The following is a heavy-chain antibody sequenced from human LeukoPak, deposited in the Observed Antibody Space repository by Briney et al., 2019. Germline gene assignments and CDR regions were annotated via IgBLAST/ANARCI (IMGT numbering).Heavy chain of an antibody. J-gene: IGHJ3*01. V-gene: IGHV4-59*01. CDR3: ARISSSNWYNERGAFDV. CDR2: AYYTGST. D-gene: IGHD6-13*01. Sequence: PSETLSLTCTVSGGSISSYYWSWVRQPPGKGLGGIGFAYYTGSTNYSPSLKSRVTISVDTSKNQFSLKLRSVTAADTAVYYCARISSSNWYNERGAFDVWGQGTMVTVSS. CDR1: GGSISSYY.